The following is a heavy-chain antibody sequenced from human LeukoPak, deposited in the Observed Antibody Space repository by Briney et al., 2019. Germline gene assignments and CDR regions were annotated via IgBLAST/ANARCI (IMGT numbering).Heavy chain of an antibody. CDR2: VYYSGNT. CDR1: GGSISTYY. CDR3: ASGPESYYFDY. J-gene: IGHJ4*02. Sequence: PSETLSLTCSVSGGSISTYYYSWIRQPPGKRLEWIGYVYYSGNTNYNPSLKSRVTISLDTSKNQLSLKMTSVTAADTAMYYCASGPESYYFDYWGQGTLVTVSS. V-gene: IGHV4-59*01.